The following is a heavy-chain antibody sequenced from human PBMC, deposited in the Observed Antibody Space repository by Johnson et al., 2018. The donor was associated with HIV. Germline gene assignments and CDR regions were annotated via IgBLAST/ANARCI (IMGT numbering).Heavy chain of an antibody. V-gene: IGHV3-30*02. J-gene: IGHJ3*02. CDR2: IRYDGSNK. D-gene: IGHD6-19*01. CDR1: GFAFSSYG. Sequence: QVQLVESGGGVVQPGRSLRLSCAASGFAFSSYGMHWVRQAPGKGLEWVAFIRYDGSNKYYADSVEGRFTISRDNSKNTLYLQMNSLRSEDTSVYYCAKDSETSSAPLDGAFDIWGQGTTVTVSS. CDR3: AKDSETSSAPLDGAFDI.